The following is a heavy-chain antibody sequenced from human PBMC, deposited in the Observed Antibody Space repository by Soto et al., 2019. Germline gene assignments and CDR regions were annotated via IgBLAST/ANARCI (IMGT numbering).Heavy chain of an antibody. CDR1: GFTFDDYG. Sequence: EVQLVESGGGVVRPGGSLRLSCAASGFTFDDYGMSWVRQAPGKGLEWVSGINWNGGSTGYADSVKGRFTISRDNAKKSLYLQMNGLGAEDTALYYCARVDSSGWSSYFDYWGQGNLVTVSS. CDR3: ARVDSSGWSSYFDY. V-gene: IGHV3-20*04. CDR2: INWNGGST. D-gene: IGHD6-19*01. J-gene: IGHJ4*02.